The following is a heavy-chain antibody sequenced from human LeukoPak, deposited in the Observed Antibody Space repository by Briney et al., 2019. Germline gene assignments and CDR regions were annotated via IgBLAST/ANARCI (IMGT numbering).Heavy chain of an antibody. J-gene: IGHJ5*02. Sequence: ASVKVSCKASGYTFTGYYMHWVRQAPGQGLEWMGWINPNSGGTNYAQKFQGRVTMTRVTSISTAYMELSRLRSDDTAVYYCARWEYDTVVVPAAGFDPWGQGTLVTVSS. CDR1: GYTFTGYY. CDR3: ARWEYDTVVVPAAGFDP. CDR2: INPNSGGT. D-gene: IGHD2-2*01. V-gene: IGHV1-2*02.